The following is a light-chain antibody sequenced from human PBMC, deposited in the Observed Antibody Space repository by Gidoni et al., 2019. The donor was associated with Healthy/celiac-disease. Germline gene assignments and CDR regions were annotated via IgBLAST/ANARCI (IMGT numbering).Light chain of an antibody. CDR2: AAS. Sequence: DIQMTPSPSSLSASVGDRVTITCRASQSISRYFNWYQQKPGKAPKLLIYAASSLQSGVPSRFSGSGSGTDVTLTISRLQPEDFATYYCQHSYSTPYTFGQGTKLEIK. CDR1: QSISRY. V-gene: IGKV1-39*01. CDR3: QHSYSTPYT. J-gene: IGKJ2*01.